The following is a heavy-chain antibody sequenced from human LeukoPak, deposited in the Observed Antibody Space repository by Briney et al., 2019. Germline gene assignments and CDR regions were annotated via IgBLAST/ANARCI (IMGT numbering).Heavy chain of an antibody. Sequence: ASVKVSCKASGYTFTGYYMHWVRQAPGQGLEWMGWINPNSGGTNYAQKFQGWVTMTRDTSISTAYMELSRLRSDDTAVYYCARGDPHRYCSGGSCYSGYCYGMDVWGQGTTVTVSS. CDR1: GYTFTGYY. J-gene: IGHJ6*02. CDR2: INPNSGGT. CDR3: ARGDPHRYCSGGSCYSGYCYGMDV. D-gene: IGHD2-15*01. V-gene: IGHV1-2*04.